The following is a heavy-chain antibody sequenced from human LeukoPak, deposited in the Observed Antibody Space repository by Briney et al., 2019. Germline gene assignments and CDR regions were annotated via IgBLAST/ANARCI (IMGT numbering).Heavy chain of an antibody. CDR1: GFTFSDAS. D-gene: IGHD1-1*01. J-gene: IGHJ4*02. CDR3: ATSGQHWDVFDF. CDR2: IKSKSHGGTT. Sequence: PGGSLRLSCAASGFTFSDASMSWVRQAPGKGLEWLGRIKSKSHGGTTDYAAPVKARFTVSRDDSKDTLYLHMNSLRTEDTAVYYCATSGQHWDVFDFWGQGTLVTVSS. V-gene: IGHV3-15*01.